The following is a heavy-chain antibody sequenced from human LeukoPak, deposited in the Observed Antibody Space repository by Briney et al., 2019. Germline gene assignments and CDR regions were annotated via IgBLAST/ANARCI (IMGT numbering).Heavy chain of an antibody. J-gene: IGHJ4*02. CDR3: ATPSLAVDHYFDY. CDR2: FDPEDGET. V-gene: IGHV1-24*01. CDR1: GYTLTELS. Sequence: ATVKVSCKVSGYTLTELSMHWVRQAPGKGLEWMGGFDPEDGETIYPQKFQGRVTMTEDTSTDTAYMELSSLRSEDTAVYYCATPSLAVDHYFDYWGQGTLVTVSS.